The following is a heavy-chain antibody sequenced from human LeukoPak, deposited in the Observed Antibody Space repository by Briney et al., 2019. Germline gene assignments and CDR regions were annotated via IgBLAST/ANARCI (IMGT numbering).Heavy chain of an antibody. D-gene: IGHD1-20*01. J-gene: IGHJ4*02. CDR1: GGSFSGYC. Sequence: SETLSLTCAVYGGSFSGYCWRWIRQPPGKGLEWIGEINHSGSTNYNPSLKSRVTVSVDTSKNQFSLKLSSVTAADTAVYYCARANYNWNYWDYWGQGTLVTVSS. CDR3: ARANYNWNYWDY. V-gene: IGHV4-34*01. CDR2: INHSGST.